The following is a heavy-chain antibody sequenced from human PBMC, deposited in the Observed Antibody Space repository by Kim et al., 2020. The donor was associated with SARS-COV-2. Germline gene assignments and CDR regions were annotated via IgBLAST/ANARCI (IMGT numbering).Heavy chain of an antibody. V-gene: IGHV3-30*01. J-gene: IGHJ6*02. Sequence: SVNDRFTISRDHSKNTLYLQMNSLGAEDTAVYYCARVSSSVYYYYGMDVWGQGTTVTVSS. CDR3: ARVSSSVYYYYGMDV. D-gene: IGHD6-6*01.